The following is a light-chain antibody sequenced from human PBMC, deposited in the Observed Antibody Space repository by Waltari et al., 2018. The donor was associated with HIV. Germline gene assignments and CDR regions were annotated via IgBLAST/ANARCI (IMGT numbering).Light chain of an antibody. Sequence: QSVLTQPPSASGTPGQRVTISCSGSSSNIGSNTVNWYQQLPGTAPQLLIYSNSQWPAGGPDRFSGSKSGTSASLAISGLQSEDDADYYCAAWDDSLNGWVFGGGTKLNVL. CDR3: AAWDDSLNGWV. CDR1: SSNIGSNT. CDR2: SNS. V-gene: IGLV1-44*01. J-gene: IGLJ3*02.